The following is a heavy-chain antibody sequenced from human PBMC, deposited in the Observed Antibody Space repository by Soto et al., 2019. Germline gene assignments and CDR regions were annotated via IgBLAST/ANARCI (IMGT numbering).Heavy chain of an antibody. Sequence: GASVKVSCKASGYTFTSYDINWVRQATGQGLGWVGWMSPNSGNTGYAQKFQGRVTMTRTTSASTAYMELTSLRSDDTAIYYCARDCSGGGCFSDHHFYYGMDVWG. CDR1: GYTFTSYD. D-gene: IGHD2-15*01. CDR2: MSPNSGNT. CDR3: ARDCSGGGCFSDHHFYYGMDV. J-gene: IGHJ6*02. V-gene: IGHV1-8*01.